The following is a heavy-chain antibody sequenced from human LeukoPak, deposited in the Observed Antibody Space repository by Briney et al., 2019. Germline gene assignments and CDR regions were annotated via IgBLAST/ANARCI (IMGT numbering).Heavy chain of an antibody. Sequence: GGSLRLSCAASGFTFSSYWMHWVRQVPGKGLVWVARINPGGSSITYADSVKGRFTISRDNAKNTLYLQMNSLRAEDTGVYYCARSNQADDYWGQGTLVTVPS. CDR3: ARSNQADDY. J-gene: IGHJ4*02. CDR2: INPGGSSI. CDR1: GFTFSSYW. D-gene: IGHD1-14*01. V-gene: IGHV3-74*01.